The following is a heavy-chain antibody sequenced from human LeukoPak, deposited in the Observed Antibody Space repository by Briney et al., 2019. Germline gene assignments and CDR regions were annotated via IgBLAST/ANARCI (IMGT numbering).Heavy chain of an antibody. D-gene: IGHD1-26*01. Sequence: SETLSLTCTVSGGSINSYFWTWIRQPAGKGLEWIGRIYTGGSTNYNPSLKSRVTMSVDTSKNQFSLKLNSVTAADTAVYYCARQEGGIVGPYWGQGTLVTVSS. CDR1: GGSINSYF. CDR2: IYTGGST. CDR3: ARQEGGIVGPY. V-gene: IGHV4-4*07. J-gene: IGHJ4*02.